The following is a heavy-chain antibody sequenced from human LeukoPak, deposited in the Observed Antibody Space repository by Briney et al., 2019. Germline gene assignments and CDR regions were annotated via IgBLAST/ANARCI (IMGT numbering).Heavy chain of an antibody. CDR3: AARLGGQIEYSSSSFDY. CDR1: GGSFSGYY. CDR2: INHSGST. Sequence: SETLSLTCAVYGGSFSGYYWSWIRQPPGKGLEWIGEINHSGSTNYNPFLKSRVTISVDTSKNQFSLKLSSVTAADTAVYYCAARLGGQIEYSSSSFDYWGQGTLVTVSS. D-gene: IGHD6-6*01. V-gene: IGHV4-34*01. J-gene: IGHJ4*02.